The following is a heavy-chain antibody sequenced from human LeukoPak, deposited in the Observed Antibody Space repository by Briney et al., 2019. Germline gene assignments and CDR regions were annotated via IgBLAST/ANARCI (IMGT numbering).Heavy chain of an antibody. CDR3: ARDHDSSGYFSFDY. V-gene: IGHV3-66*01. D-gene: IGHD3-22*01. J-gene: IGHJ4*02. Sequence: GGSLRLSCAASGFTVSSNYMSWVPQAPGKGLEWVSVIYSGGSTYYADPVKGRFTISRDNSKNTRYLEMNSLRAEDTAVDYCARDHDSSGYFSFDYWGQGTLVAVSS. CDR1: GFTVSSNY. CDR2: IYSGGST.